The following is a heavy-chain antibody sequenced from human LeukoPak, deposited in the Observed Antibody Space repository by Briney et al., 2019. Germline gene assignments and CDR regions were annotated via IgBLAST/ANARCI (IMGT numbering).Heavy chain of an antibody. V-gene: IGHV4-31*03. CDR1: GGSISSGGYY. CDR2: IYYSGST. CDR3: ARVYDSSGYQPSYFDY. Sequence: SQTLSLTCTVSGGSISSGGYYWSWIRQHPGKGLEWIGYIYYSGSTYYNPSLKSRVTISVDTSKNQFSLKLSSVPAADTAVYYCARVYDSSGYQPSYFDYWGQGTLVTVSS. J-gene: IGHJ4*02. D-gene: IGHD3-22*01.